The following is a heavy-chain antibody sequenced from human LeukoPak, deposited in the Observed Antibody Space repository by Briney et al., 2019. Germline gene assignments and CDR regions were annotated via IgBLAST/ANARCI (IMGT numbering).Heavy chain of an antibody. Sequence: ETLSLTCAVYGGSFSGYYWSWIRQPPGKGLEWVGRIKSKTDDGTTDYAAPVKGRFTISRDDSKNTLYLQMNSLKTEDTAVYYCTTVQHYGDYKFDYWGQGTLVTVSS. J-gene: IGHJ4*02. CDR3: TTVQHYGDYKFDY. V-gene: IGHV3-15*01. CDR1: GGSFSGYY. CDR2: IKSKTDDGTT. D-gene: IGHD4-17*01.